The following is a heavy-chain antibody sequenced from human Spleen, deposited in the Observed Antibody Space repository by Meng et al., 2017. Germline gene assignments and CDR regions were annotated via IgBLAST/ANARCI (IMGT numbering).Heavy chain of an antibody. D-gene: IGHD4-11*01. Sequence: QVQLPESGLGLVKPSETLSLTCVVSGGSFSDYYWSWIRQPPGKGLEWIGEINHSGSPNYNPSLESRATISVDTSQNNLSLKLSSVTAADSAVYYCARGPTTMAHDFDYWGQGTLVTVSS. J-gene: IGHJ4*02. CDR1: GGSFSDYY. V-gene: IGHV4-34*01. CDR2: INHSGSP. CDR3: ARGPTTMAHDFDY.